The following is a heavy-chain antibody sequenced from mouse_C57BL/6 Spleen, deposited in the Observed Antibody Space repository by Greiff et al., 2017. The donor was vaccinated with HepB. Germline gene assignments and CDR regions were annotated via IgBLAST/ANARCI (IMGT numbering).Heavy chain of an antibody. V-gene: IGHV1-52*01. CDR2: IDPSDSET. J-gene: IGHJ2*01. Sequence: QVQLQQSGAELVRPGSSVKLSCKASGYTFTSYWMHWVKQRPIQGLEWIGNIDPSDSETHYNQKFKDKATLTVDKSSSTAYMQLSSLTSEDSAVYYCARVPITTVVAKDYFDYWGQGTTLTVSS. CDR3: ARVPITTVVAKDYFDY. CDR1: GYTFTSYW. D-gene: IGHD1-1*01.